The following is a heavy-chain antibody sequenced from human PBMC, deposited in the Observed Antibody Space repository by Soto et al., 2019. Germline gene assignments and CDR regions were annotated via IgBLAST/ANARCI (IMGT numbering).Heavy chain of an antibody. CDR1: GFTFSSYE. J-gene: IGHJ6*02. Sequence: HPGGSMRLSCAASGFTFSSYEMNWVSPDPGKGLEWVSYISSSGSTIYYADSVKGRFTISRDNAKNSLYLQMNSLRAEDTAVYYCARQYSSSPPGSESYYGMDVWGQGTTVTVS. V-gene: IGHV3-48*03. CDR2: ISSSGSTI. CDR3: ARQYSSSPPGSESYYGMDV. D-gene: IGHD6-6*01.